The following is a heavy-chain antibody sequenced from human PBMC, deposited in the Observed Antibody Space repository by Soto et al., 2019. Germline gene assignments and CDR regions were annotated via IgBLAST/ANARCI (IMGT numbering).Heavy chain of an antibody. Sequence: QVQLVQSGAEVKKPVASVTVSCLASGYTFPGSSMHWVRQAPGHGLEWMGWINPNSGGTNYAQKFQGWVTMTRDTTISTAYMELSRLRSDDTAVYYCAREEGYGDYGWFDPWGQGTLVTVSS. J-gene: IGHJ5*02. CDR3: AREEGYGDYGWFDP. CDR2: INPNSGGT. D-gene: IGHD4-17*01. CDR1: GYTFPGSS. V-gene: IGHV1-2*04.